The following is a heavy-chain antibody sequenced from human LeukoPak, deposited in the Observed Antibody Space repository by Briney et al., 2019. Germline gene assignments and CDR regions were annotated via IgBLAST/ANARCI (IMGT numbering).Heavy chain of an antibody. CDR2: IYYSGST. J-gene: IGHJ2*01. D-gene: IGHD3-22*01. CDR3: ARRVTMIVDPDWYFDL. Sequence: SSETLSLTCTVSGGSISSSSYYWGWIRQPPGKGLEWIGSIYYSGSTYYNPSLKSRVTISVDTSKNQFSLKLSSVTAADTAVYYCARRVTMIVDPDWYFDLWGRGTLVTVSS. V-gene: IGHV4-39*01. CDR1: GGSISSSSYY.